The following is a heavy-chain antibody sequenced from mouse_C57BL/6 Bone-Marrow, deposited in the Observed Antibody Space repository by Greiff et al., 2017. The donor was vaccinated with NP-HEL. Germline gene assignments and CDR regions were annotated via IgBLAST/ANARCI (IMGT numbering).Heavy chain of an antibody. Sequence: VKLQESGAELVRPGTSVKVSCTASGFAFTNYLIEWVKQTPGQGLEWIGVINPGSGGPNYTEKLKGQATLTADTSSRTAYMQLSSLTSEDSEVYVSARYPQYYDGPYNYAMDYWGQGTSVTVSS. CDR3: ARYPQYYDGPYNYAMDY. J-gene: IGHJ4*01. D-gene: IGHD1-1*01. CDR2: INPGSGGP. V-gene: IGHV1-54*01. CDR1: GFAFTNYL.